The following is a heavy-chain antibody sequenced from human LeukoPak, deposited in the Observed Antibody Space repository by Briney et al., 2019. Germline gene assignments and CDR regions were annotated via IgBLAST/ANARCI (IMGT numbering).Heavy chain of an antibody. V-gene: IGHV3-30*18. CDR3: AKDGLTVLRFLEWYLDNWFDP. J-gene: IGHJ5*02. CDR1: GFTFSSYG. CDR2: ISYDGSNK. D-gene: IGHD3-3*01. Sequence: RARRLSSPASGFTFSSYGMHWVRQAPGKGLEWVAVISYDGSNKYYADSVKGRFTISKDNSKNTLYLQMNSLRAENTAVYYCAKDGLTVLRFLEWYLDNWFDPWGQGTLVTVSS.